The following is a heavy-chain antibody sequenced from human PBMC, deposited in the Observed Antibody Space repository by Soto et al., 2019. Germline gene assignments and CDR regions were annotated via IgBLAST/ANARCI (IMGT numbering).Heavy chain of an antibody. CDR1: GFTFSSYS. J-gene: IGHJ4*02. CDR3: ARAIPLGYCSSTSCPLDY. CDR2: ISSGSSYI. D-gene: IGHD2-2*01. Sequence: GGSLRLSCAASGFTFSSYSMNWVRQAPGKGLEWVSSISSGSSYIYYADSVKGRFTISRDNAKNSLYLQMNSLRAEDTAVYYCARAIPLGYCSSTSCPLDYWGQGTLVTVSS. V-gene: IGHV3-21*01.